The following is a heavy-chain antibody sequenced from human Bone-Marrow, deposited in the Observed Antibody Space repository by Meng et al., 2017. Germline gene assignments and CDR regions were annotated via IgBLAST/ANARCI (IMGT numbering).Heavy chain of an antibody. CDR3: ARVFGTAGTGVVYFDY. CDR2: INPNSGGT. J-gene: IGHJ4*02. Sequence: ASVKVSCKASGYTFTGYYMHWVRQAPGQGLEWMGRINPNSGGTNYAQKFQGRVTMTRDTSISTAYMELSRLRSDDTAVYYCARVFGTAGTGVVYFDYWGQGTQVTVSS. V-gene: IGHV1-2*06. CDR1: GYTFTGYY. D-gene: IGHD1-1*01.